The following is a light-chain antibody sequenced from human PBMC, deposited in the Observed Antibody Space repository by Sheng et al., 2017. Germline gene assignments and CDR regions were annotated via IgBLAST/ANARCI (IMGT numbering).Light chain of an antibody. Sequence: QSVLTQPPSVSGAPGQRVTISCTGSSSNIGAGYDVHWYQQLPGTAPKXLIYGNSNRPSGVPDRFSGSKSGTSASLAITGLQAEDEADYYCQSYDSSLSGSAVFGGGTQLTVL. J-gene: IGLJ7*01. CDR1: SSNIGAGYD. V-gene: IGLV1-40*01. CDR2: GNS. CDR3: QSYDSSLSGSAV.